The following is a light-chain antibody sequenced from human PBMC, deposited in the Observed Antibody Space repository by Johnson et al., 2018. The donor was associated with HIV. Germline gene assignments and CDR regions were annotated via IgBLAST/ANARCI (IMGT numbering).Light chain of an antibody. V-gene: IGLV1-51*02. CDR3: ETWDTSLSAGGV. CDR1: SSTIGNNY. J-gene: IGLJ1*01. CDR2: KNN. Sequence: SVFTQPPSVSAAPGQKVTISCSGSSSTIGNNYVSWYQVVPGTAPKLLIYKNNERPSGIPDRFSGSKSGTSATLGITGLQTGDEADYYCETWDTSLSAGGVFGTGTKVTVL.